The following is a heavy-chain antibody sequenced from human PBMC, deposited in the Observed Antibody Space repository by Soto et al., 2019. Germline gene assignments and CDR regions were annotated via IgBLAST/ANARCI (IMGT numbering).Heavy chain of an antibody. CDR3: ARAQPYYYDSSGYYYPGY. CDR1: GYTFTSYG. Sequence: ASVKVSCKASGYTFTSYGISWVRQAPGQGLEWMGWISAYNGNTNYAQKLQGRVTMTTDTSTSTAYMELRSLRSDDTAVYYCARAQPYYYDSSGYYYPGYWGQGTLVTV. J-gene: IGHJ4*02. V-gene: IGHV1-18*04. D-gene: IGHD3-22*01. CDR2: ISAYNGNT.